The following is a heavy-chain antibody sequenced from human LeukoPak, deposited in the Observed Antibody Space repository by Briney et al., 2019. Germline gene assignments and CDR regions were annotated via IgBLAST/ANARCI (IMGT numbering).Heavy chain of an antibody. Sequence: SETLSLTCAVYGGSFSGYYWSWIRQPPGKGLEWIGEINHSGSTNYNPSLKSRVTISVDTSKNQFSLKLSSVTAADTAVYYCARWSPTTEILRGYSYGYRYYYSMDVWGQGTTVTVSS. CDR2: INHSGST. CDR1: GGSFSGYY. J-gene: IGHJ6*02. D-gene: IGHD5-18*01. V-gene: IGHV4-34*01. CDR3: ARWSPTTEILRGYSYGYRYYYSMDV.